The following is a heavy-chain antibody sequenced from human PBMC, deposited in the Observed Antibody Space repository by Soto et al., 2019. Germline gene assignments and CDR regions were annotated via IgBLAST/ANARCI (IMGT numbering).Heavy chain of an antibody. CDR1: GGSISSYY. Sequence: QVQLQESGPGLVKPSETLSLTCTVSGGSISSYYWSWIRQPPGKGLEWIGYIYYSGSTNYNPSLKSRVTISVDTSKNQFSLKLSSVTAADTAVYYCARLLQGIKGAFDIWGQGTMVTVSS. V-gene: IGHV4-59*08. J-gene: IGHJ3*02. CDR2: IYYSGST. D-gene: IGHD1-1*01. CDR3: ARLLQGIKGAFDI.